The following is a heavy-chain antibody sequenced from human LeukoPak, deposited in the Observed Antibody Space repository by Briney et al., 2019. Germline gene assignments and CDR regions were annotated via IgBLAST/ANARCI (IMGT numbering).Heavy chain of an antibody. Sequence: PGGSLRLSCAASGFTFSIYNMNWVRQAPGKGLEWVSSISSSSSYIYYADSVKGRFTISRDNAKNSLYLQMNSLRAEDTAVYYCARGSSSGYYFPSDYWGQGTLVTVSS. J-gene: IGHJ4*02. CDR3: ARGSSSGYYFPSDY. CDR1: GFTFSIYN. D-gene: IGHD3-22*01. CDR2: ISSSSSYI. V-gene: IGHV3-21*01.